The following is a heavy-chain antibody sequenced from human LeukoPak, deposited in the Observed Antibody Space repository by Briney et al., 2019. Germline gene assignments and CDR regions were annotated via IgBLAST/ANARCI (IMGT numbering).Heavy chain of an antibody. CDR1: EFTFSNFG. D-gene: IGHD6-19*01. CDR3: AKDTGYTSGRLDY. J-gene: IGHJ4*02. Sequence: PGGSLRLSCAASEFTFSNFGMHWVPQAPGQGLEWVALIHYDGSKEYYADSVRGRFTISRDNSKNTLYLQMNSLTTADTGVYYCAKDTGYTSGRLDYWGQGTLLSVSS. V-gene: IGHV3-30*02. CDR2: IHYDGSKE.